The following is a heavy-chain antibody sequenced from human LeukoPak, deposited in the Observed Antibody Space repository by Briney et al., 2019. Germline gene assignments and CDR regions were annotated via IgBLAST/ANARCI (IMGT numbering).Heavy chain of an antibody. CDR3: ARESMTGYDFWSGYYPRDFDY. Sequence: GALRLSCAASGFTFSDYYMSWIRQAPGKGLEWVSYISSSGSTIYYADSVKGRFTISRDNAKNSLYLQMNSLRAEDTAVYYCARESMTGYDFWSGYYPRDFDYWGQGTLVTVSS. J-gene: IGHJ4*02. CDR2: ISSSGSTI. D-gene: IGHD3-3*01. CDR1: GFTFSDYY. V-gene: IGHV3-11*01.